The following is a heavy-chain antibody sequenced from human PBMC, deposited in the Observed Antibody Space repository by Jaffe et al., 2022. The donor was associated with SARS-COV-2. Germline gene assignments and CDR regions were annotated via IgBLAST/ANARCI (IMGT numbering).Heavy chain of an antibody. CDR1: GFTFSSYG. J-gene: IGHJ6*02. D-gene: IGHD1-26*01. V-gene: IGHV3-30*18. CDR3: AKVNIVGATERGYYYYGMDV. CDR2: ISYDGSNK. Sequence: QVQLVESGGGVVQPGRSLRLSCAASGFTFSSYGMHWVRQAPGKGLEWVAVISYDGSNKYYADSVKGRFTISRDNSKNTLYLQMNSLRAEDTAVYYCAKVNIVGATERGYYYYGMDVWGQGTTVTVSS.